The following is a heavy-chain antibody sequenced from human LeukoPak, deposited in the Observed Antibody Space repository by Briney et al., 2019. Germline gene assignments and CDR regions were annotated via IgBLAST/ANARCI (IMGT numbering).Heavy chain of an antibody. CDR1: GFTFSSYS. Sequence: PGGSLRLSCAASGFTFSSYSMNWVRQAPGEGLEWVSSISSSSSYIYYADSVKGRFTISRDSANDSVYLQMNSLRAEDTAVYYCARVGQQPRLYFDLWGRGTLVTVSS. CDR2: ISSSSSYI. D-gene: IGHD6-13*01. V-gene: IGHV3-21*04. CDR3: ARVGQQPRLYFDL. J-gene: IGHJ2*01.